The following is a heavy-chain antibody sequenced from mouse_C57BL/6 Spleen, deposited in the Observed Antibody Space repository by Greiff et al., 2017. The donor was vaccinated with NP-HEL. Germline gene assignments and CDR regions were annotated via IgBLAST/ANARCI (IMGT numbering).Heavy chain of an antibody. D-gene: IGHD1-1*01. CDR2: IYPGSGNT. J-gene: IGHJ3*01. CDR3: ARNYGSSYFAY. Sequence: QVQLKQSGAELVRPGASVKLFCKASGYTFTDYYINWVKQRPGQGLEWIARIYPGSGNTYYNEKFKGKATLTAEKSSSTAYMQLSSLTSEDSAVYFGARNYGSSYFAYWGQGTLVTVSA. CDR1: GYTFTDYY. V-gene: IGHV1-76*01.